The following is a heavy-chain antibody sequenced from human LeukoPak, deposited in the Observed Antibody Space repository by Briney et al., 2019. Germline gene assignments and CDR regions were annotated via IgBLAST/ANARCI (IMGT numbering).Heavy chain of an antibody. Sequence: SETLSLTCTVSGGSISGYYWSWIRQPAGKGLEWIGHIYTTGSTNYNPSFKSRVTVSVARSKNQFSLKLSSVTAADTAVYYCARAKQLEKFYFDYWGRGTLVTVSS. CDR1: GGSISGYY. J-gene: IGHJ4*02. V-gene: IGHV4-4*07. D-gene: IGHD1-1*01. CDR2: IYTTGST. CDR3: ARAKQLEKFYFDY.